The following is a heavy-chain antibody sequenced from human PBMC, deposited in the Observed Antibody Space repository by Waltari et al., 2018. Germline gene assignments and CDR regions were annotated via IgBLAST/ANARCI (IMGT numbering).Heavy chain of an antibody. J-gene: IGHJ4*02. CDR2: IRYDGSNK. Sequence: QVQLVESGGGVVQPGGSLRLSCAASGFTFSSYGMHWVRQAPGKGLEWVAFIRYDGSNKNYADSVKGRFTISRDKSKNTLYLQMNSLRAEDTAVYYCAKDRTLGSSWFYFDYWGQGTLVTVSS. V-gene: IGHV3-30*02. CDR3: AKDRTLGSSWFYFDY. CDR1: GFTFSSYG. D-gene: IGHD6-13*01.